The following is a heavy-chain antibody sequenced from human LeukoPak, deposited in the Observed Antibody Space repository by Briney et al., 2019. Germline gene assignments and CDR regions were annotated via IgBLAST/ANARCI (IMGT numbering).Heavy chain of an antibody. Sequence: PSETLSLTCTVSGGSISSHYWSWIRQPPGKGLEWIGYIHYSGSTDYNPSLKSRVTISIDTSKNQFSLKLRSATAADTAVYYCARHVSGDYAWLDVWGQGTTVTVSS. CDR1: GGSISSHY. J-gene: IGHJ6*02. D-gene: IGHD4-17*01. CDR3: ARHVSGDYAWLDV. V-gene: IGHV4-59*08. CDR2: IHYSGST.